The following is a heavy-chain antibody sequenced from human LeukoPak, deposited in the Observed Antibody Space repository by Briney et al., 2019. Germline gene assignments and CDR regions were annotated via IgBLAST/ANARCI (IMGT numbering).Heavy chain of an antibody. CDR2: IIPIFGTA. CDR3: ARGSDFWSGYYRFDY. Sequence: ASVKVSCKASGGTFSSYAISWVRQAPGQGLEWMGGIIPIFGTANYAQKFQGRVTITTDESTSTAYMELSSLRSEDTAVYYCARGSDFWSGYYRFDYWGQGTLVTVSS. CDR1: GGTFSSYA. V-gene: IGHV1-69*05. D-gene: IGHD3-3*01. J-gene: IGHJ4*02.